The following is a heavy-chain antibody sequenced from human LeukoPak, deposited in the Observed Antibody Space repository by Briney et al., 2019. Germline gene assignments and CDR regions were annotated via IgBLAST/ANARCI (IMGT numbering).Heavy chain of an antibody. Sequence: SETLSLTCSVSGGSVSSRSHYWGWIRQPPGKGLEWIGSIYYSGSTYYAPSLKSRVTVSVDTSKNQFSLKLSSVTAADTAVYYCARLPTDLPAFDYWGQGTLVTVSS. V-gene: IGHV4-39*01. CDR2: IYYSGST. CDR3: ARLPTDLPAFDY. D-gene: IGHD1-14*01. J-gene: IGHJ4*02. CDR1: GGSVSSRSHY.